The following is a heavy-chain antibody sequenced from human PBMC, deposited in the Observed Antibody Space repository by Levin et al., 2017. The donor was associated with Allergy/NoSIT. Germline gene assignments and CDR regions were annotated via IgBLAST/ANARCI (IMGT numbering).Heavy chain of an antibody. CDR1: GFTFSSYS. D-gene: IGHD3-22*01. Sequence: GGSLRLSCAASGFTFSSYSMNWVRQAPGKGLEWVSSISSSSSYIYYADSVKGRFTISRDNAKNSLYLQMNSLRAEDTAVYYCYYDSSSPKYAFDIWGQGTMVTVSS. CDR3: YYDSSSPKYAFDI. J-gene: IGHJ3*02. V-gene: IGHV3-21*01. CDR2: ISSSSSYI.